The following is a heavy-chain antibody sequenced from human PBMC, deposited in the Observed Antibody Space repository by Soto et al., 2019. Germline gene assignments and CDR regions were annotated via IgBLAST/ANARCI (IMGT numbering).Heavy chain of an antibody. CDR2: IYSGGST. CDR3: ARDLRVADYYYYGMDV. V-gene: IGHV3-53*01. CDR1: GFTVSSNY. J-gene: IGHJ6*02. D-gene: IGHD3-3*01. Sequence: TGGSLRLSCAASGFTVSSNYMSWVRQAPGKGLEWVSVIYSGGSTYYADSVKGRFTISRDNSKNTLYLQMNSLRAEDTAVYYCARDLRVADYYYYGMDVWGQGTTVTVSS.